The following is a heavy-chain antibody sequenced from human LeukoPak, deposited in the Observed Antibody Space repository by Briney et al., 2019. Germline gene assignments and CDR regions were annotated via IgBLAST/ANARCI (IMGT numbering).Heavy chain of an antibody. V-gene: IGHV5-51*01. Sequence: GESLRISCKGSGYSFTTYWIGWVRQMPGKGLEWMGIIYPGDSDTRYSPSFQGQVTISADKSISTAYLQWSSLKASDTAMYYCARQAKQDGDYVDYWGQGTLVTVSS. CDR3: ARQAKQDGDYVDY. J-gene: IGHJ4*02. CDR1: GYSFTTYW. CDR2: IYPGDSDT. D-gene: IGHD4-17*01.